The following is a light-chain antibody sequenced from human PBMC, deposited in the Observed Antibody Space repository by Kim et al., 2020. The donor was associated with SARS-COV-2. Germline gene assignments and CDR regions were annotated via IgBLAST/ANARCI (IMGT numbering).Light chain of an antibody. CDR2: GNS. J-gene: IGLJ2*01. V-gene: IGLV1-40*01. CDR1: SSNIGAGYD. CDR3: QSYDSSLSGFVL. Sequence: QSVLTQPPSVSGAPGQRVTISCTGSSSNIGAGYDVHWYQQFPGTAPKLLIYGNSNRPSGVPDRFSGSKSGTSASLAITGLRAEDEADYYCQSYDSSLSGFVLFGGGTQLTVL.